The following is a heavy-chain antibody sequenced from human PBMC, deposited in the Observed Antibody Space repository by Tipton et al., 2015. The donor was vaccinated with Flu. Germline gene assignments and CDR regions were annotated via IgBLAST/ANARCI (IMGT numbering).Heavy chain of an antibody. J-gene: IGHJ6*02. Sequence: TLSLTCTVSGGPISSSSYYWGWIRQPPGKGLEWIGSIYYSGSTYYNPSLKSRVTISVDTSKNQFSLKLSSVTAADTAVYYCARDAITIFGVAQVYYYGMDVWGQGTTVTVSS. CDR2: IYYSGST. D-gene: IGHD3-3*01. V-gene: IGHV4-39*07. CDR1: GGPISSSSYY. CDR3: ARDAITIFGVAQVYYYGMDV.